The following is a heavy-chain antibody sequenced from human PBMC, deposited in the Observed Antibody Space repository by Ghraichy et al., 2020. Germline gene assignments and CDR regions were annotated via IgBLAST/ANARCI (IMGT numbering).Heavy chain of an antibody. CDR3: ARDASLRATELGLDS. V-gene: IGHV4-59*01. J-gene: IGHJ4*02. Sequence: SETLSLTCTVSGGSLNKYYWSWIRQSPGKGLEWIGYVSFAGSTSYNPSLNDRITISIDTSKNQFFLNLRSVTAADTAVYYCARDASLRATELGLDSWGRGTLVTVSS. CDR2: VSFAGST. D-gene: IGHD5-24*01. CDR1: GGSLNKYY.